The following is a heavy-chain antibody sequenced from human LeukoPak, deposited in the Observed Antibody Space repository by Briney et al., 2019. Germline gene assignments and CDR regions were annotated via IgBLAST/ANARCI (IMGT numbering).Heavy chain of an antibody. J-gene: IGHJ6*02. D-gene: IGHD3-16*01. Sequence: SETLSFNCTGSGGSISSYYWRWIRQPPGKGLEWIGYSYYSGSTNHNPPLKSRVTISVDTSKNQFSLKLSSVTAADTAVYYRARVVGEPYYYYGMDVWGQGITVTVSS. CDR1: GGSISSYY. CDR3: ARVVGEPYYYYGMDV. V-gene: IGHV4-59*01. CDR2: SYYSGST.